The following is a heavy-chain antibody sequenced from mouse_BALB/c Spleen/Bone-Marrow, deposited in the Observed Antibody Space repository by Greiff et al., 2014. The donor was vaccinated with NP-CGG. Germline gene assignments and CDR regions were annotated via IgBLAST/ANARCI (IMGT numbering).Heavy chain of an antibody. D-gene: IGHD2-4*01. Sequence: VKLMESAAELARPGASVKMSCKTSGYTFTYYTMHWVKQRPGQGLEWIGYINPSSGYTDYNQKFKDRTTLTTDKSSSTACLQLSSLTSEDSAVYYCVRENYDYDGDAMDYWGQGTSVTVSS. V-gene: IGHV1-4*02. CDR2: INPSSGYT. CDR3: VRENYDYDGDAMDY. CDR1: GYTFTYYT. J-gene: IGHJ4*01.